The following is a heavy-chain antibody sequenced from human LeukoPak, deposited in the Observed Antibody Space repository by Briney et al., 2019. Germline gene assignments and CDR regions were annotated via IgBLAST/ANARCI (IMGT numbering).Heavy chain of an antibody. D-gene: IGHD3-22*01. CDR3: ARHYDSSGYSWFDS. CDR2: IYPGDSHT. Sequence: GDSLKISCKGSGYSFTSYWLGWVRQMPGKGLEWMGIIYPGDSHTRYSPSFQGQVTISADKSITTAYLQWNSLKASDTAMYYCARHYDSSGYSWFDSWGQGTLVTVSS. V-gene: IGHV5-51*01. CDR1: GYSFTSYW. J-gene: IGHJ5*01.